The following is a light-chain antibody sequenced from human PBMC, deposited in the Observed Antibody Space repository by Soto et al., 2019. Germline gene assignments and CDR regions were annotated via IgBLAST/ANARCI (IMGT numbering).Light chain of an antibody. CDR3: QQYGSSPRT. CDR2: GAS. V-gene: IGKV3-20*01. Sequence: EIVLTQSPGTLSLSPGERVILSCRASQSVSSSYLAWYQQKPGQAPRLLIYGASSRATGIPDRFSGSGSGTDFTLTISRLEPEDFAVYYCQQYGSSPRTFGQGTKVEAK. CDR1: QSVSSSY. J-gene: IGKJ1*01.